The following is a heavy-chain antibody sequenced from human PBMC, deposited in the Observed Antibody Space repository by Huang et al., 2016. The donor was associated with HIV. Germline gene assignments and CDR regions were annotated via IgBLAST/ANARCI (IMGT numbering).Heavy chain of an antibody. Sequence: QVQLVQSGAEVKKPGSSVKVSCKASGGTLGISWVRQAPGQGLEWMGGSIPIFGTANYAQKFQGRVTITADEPTSTAYMEQSSLRSEDTAVYYCARLGYSNAMLYWGQGALVTVSS. CDR1: GGTLG. CDR3: ARLGYSNAMLY. D-gene: IGHD4-4*01. V-gene: IGHV1-69*01. J-gene: IGHJ4*02. CDR2: SIPIFGTA.